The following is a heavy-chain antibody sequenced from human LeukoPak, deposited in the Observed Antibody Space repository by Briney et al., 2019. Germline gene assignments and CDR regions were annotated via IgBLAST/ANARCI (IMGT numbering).Heavy chain of an antibody. V-gene: IGHV4-4*09. J-gene: IGHJ5*02. CDR1: GGSISSYY. CDR3: ARRGIPGILRFLEWSKHNWFDP. Sequence: SSETLSLTCTVSGGSISSYYWSWLRQPPGKGLEWIGYVYSSGSTNYHPSLKSRVTISIDTSKNQFSLKLSSVTAADTAVYYCARRGIPGILRFLEWSKHNWFDPWGQGTLVTVSS. D-gene: IGHD3-3*01. CDR2: VYSSGST.